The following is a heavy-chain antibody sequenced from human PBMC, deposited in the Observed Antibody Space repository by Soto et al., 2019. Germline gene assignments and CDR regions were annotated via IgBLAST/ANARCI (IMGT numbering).Heavy chain of an antibody. Sequence: QVQLQESGPGLVKPSQNLSLTCAVSGASISSGGHSWTWIRQPPGEGLEWIGYFSHTGGTYYNPSLKSRVIISVDGSKNHLSLKLRSVTAADTAVYYCARLNGDPDSWGQGTLVTVSS. CDR3: ARLNGDPDS. CDR1: GASISSGGHS. D-gene: IGHD7-27*01. V-gene: IGHV4-30-2*01. CDR2: FSHTGGT. J-gene: IGHJ4*02.